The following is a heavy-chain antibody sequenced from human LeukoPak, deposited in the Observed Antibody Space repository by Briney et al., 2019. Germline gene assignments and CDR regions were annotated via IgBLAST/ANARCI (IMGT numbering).Heavy chain of an antibody. D-gene: IGHD6-6*01. CDR1: GGSISSGGYY. CDR3: ARAYSSSPYYYYGMDV. Sequence: SQTLSLTCTVSGGSISSGGYYWSWIRQHPGKGLEWIGYIYYSGSTYYNPSLKSRVTISVDTSKNQFSLKLSSVTAADTAVYYCARAYSSSPYYYYGMDVWGQGTTVTVSS. J-gene: IGHJ6*02. CDR2: IYYSGST. V-gene: IGHV4-31*03.